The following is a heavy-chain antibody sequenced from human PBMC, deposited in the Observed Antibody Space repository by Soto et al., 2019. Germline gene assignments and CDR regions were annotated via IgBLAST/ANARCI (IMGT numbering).Heavy chain of an antibody. CDR2: ISGSGGST. V-gene: IGHV3-23*01. J-gene: IGHJ4*02. CDR1: GFTFSSYA. CDR3: ASSRYYDILTGYYLGY. Sequence: GGSLRLSCAASGFTFSSYAMSWVRQAPGKGLEWVSAISGSGGSTYYANSVKGRFTISRANSKNTLYLQMNSLRAEDTAVYYCASSRYYDILTGYYLGYWGQGTLVTVSS. D-gene: IGHD3-9*01.